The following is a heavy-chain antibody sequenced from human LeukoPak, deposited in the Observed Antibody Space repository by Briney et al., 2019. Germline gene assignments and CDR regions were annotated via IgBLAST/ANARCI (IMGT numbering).Heavy chain of an antibody. CDR2: IIPIFGTA. CDR3: ASRGPTSYGDYDWFDP. D-gene: IGHD4-17*01. V-gene: IGHV1-69*06. Sequence: SVKVSCKASGGTFSSYAISWVRQAPGQGLEWMGGIIPIFGTANYAQKFQGRVTITADKSTSTAYMELSSLRSEDTAVYYCASRGPTSYGDYDWFDPWGQGTLVTVSS. J-gene: IGHJ5*02. CDR1: GGTFSSYA.